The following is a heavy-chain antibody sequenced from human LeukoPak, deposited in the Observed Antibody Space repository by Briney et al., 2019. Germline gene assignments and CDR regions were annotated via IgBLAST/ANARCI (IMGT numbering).Heavy chain of an antibody. CDR1: GGTFSSYA. Sequence: ASVKLSCNASGGTFSSYAISWMRQAPGPGHELMGGIIPIFGTANYAHEFHGRGTITTDESTSTAYTELSSLRSEDTAVYYCARGVPSIAAAGTGYFQHWGQGTLVTVSS. CDR3: ARGVPSIAAAGTGYFQH. CDR2: IIPIFGTA. J-gene: IGHJ1*01. D-gene: IGHD6-13*01. V-gene: IGHV1-69*05.